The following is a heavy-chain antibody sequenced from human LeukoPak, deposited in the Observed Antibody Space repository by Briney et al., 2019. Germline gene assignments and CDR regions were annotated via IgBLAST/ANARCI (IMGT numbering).Heavy chain of an antibody. CDR2: ISYDGSNK. Sequence: PGGSLRLSCAASGFTFSSYGMHWVRQAPGKGLEWVAVISYDGSNKYYADSVKGRFTISRDNSKNTLYLQMNSLRAEDTAVYYCAKDWATLNWFDPWGQGTLVTVSS. V-gene: IGHV3-30*18. D-gene: IGHD2-15*01. CDR1: GFTFSSYG. J-gene: IGHJ5*02. CDR3: AKDWATLNWFDP.